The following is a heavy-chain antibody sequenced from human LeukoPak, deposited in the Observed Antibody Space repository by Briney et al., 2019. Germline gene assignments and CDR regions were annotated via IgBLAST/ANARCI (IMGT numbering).Heavy chain of an antibody. Sequence: SQTLSLTCAISGDSVSSNTASWNWIRQSPSRGLEWLGRTYYRSEWYYDYAVSVKSRITINPDTSRNQFSLQLNSVIPEDTAVYSCARDFDYWGQGTLVTVSS. V-gene: IGHV6-1*01. CDR2: TYYRSEWYY. J-gene: IGHJ4*02. CDR3: ARDFDY. CDR1: GDSVSSNTAS.